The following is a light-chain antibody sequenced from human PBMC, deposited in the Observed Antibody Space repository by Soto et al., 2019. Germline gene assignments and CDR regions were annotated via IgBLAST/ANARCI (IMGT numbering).Light chain of an antibody. Sequence: ILLKQSPGTRSLSPGARATLPCRASQSVSSSYVAWYPQNPGQAPRLLIEGASSRATGIPDTCRGMGSGTDCTLTISRLEPEDCAVXYXHQYRSSXKPFGQGTKVDIK. V-gene: IGKV3-20*01. CDR1: QSVSSSY. CDR3: HQYRSSXKP. J-gene: IGKJ1*01. CDR2: GAS.